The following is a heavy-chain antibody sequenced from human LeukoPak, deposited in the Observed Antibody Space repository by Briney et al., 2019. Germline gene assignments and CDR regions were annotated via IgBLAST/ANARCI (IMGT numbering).Heavy chain of an antibody. CDR1: GFTFSSYW. J-gene: IGHJ4*02. CDR2: ISGSGGST. Sequence: PGGSLRLSCAASGFTFSSYWMHWVRQAPGKGLEWVSAISGSGGSTYYADSVKGRFTISRDNSKNTLYLQMNSLRAEDTAVYYCARDGIAAAGSRADYWGQGTLVTVSS. D-gene: IGHD6-13*01. V-gene: IGHV3-23*01. CDR3: ARDGIAAAGSRADY.